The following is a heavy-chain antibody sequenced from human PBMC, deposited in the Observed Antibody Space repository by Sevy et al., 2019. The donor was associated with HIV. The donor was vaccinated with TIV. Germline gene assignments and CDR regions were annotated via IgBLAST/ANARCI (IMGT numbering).Heavy chain of an antibody. CDR3: AKDFHVVGGTPAAFDY. J-gene: IGHJ4*02. CDR1: GFTFSSYA. CDR2: ISGGGGST. Sequence: GGSLRLSCAASGFTFSSYAMSWVRQAPGKGLEWVSAISGGGGSTYYADSVKGRFTISRDNSKNTQYLQMNSLRAEDTAVYYCAKDFHVVGGTPAAFDYWGQGTLVTVSS. V-gene: IGHV3-23*01. D-gene: IGHD1-26*01.